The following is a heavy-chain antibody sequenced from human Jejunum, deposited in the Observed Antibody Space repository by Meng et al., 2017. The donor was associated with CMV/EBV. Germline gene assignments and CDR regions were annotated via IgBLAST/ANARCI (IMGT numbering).Heavy chain of an antibody. Sequence: GFTFIFCTMHWVRQVPGKGLEWVAIIGADGDGAQSGDSVGGRFTISRDNRKRALYLEMNSLRSDDTALYFCAKDIGRLGVLEHWGQGVLVTVSS. CDR2: IGADGDGA. CDR3: AKDIGRLGVLEH. V-gene: IGHV3-43*01. J-gene: IGHJ1*01. D-gene: IGHD3-10*01. CDR1: GFTFIFCT.